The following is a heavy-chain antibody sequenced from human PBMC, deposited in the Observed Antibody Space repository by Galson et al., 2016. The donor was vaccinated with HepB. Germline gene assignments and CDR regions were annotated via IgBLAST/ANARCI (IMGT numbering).Heavy chain of an antibody. CDR1: DDSISSGSSY. Sequence: SETLSLTCTASDDSISSGSSYGGWIRQPPGKGLEWIGTIYYSGSTYYNPSLKSRVTVSVDTSRNHFSLWLTSVTAADTAFYYCAAQLSLRLVTWGQGTLVTVSS. J-gene: IGHJ1*01. D-gene: IGHD2-21*02. V-gene: IGHV4-39*02. CDR2: IYYSGST. CDR3: AAQLSLRLVT.